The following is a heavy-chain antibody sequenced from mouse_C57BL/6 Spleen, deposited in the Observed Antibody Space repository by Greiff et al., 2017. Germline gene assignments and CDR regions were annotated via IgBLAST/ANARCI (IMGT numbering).Heavy chain of an antibody. J-gene: IGHJ4*01. D-gene: IGHD6-5*01. CDR2: IYPGSGNT. CDR3: ARYAYAMDY. CDR1: GYSFTSYY. Sequence: QVHVKQSGPELVKPGASVKISCKASGYSFTSYYIHWVKQRPGQGLEWIGWIYPGSGNTKYNEKFKGKATLTADTSSSTAYMQLSSLTSEDSAVYYCARYAYAMDYWGQGTSVTVSS. V-gene: IGHV1-66*01.